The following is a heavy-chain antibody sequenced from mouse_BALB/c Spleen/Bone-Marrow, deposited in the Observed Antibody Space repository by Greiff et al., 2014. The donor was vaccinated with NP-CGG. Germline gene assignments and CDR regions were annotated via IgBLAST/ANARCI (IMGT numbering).Heavy chain of an antibody. J-gene: IGHJ4*01. Sequence: QVQLQQSGAELVRPGTSVKISCKASGYTFTNTWLGWIKQRPGHGLECIGDISHRGGYYNYNEKFKGKVTLTADTSSSTAYMQLSSLTSEDSAVHFCARWGDSYPFYGMDYWGQGTSVTVSS. CDR2: ISHRGGYY. CDR1: GYTFTNTW. V-gene: IGHV1-63*02. D-gene: IGHD2-12*01. CDR3: ARWGDSYPFYGMDY.